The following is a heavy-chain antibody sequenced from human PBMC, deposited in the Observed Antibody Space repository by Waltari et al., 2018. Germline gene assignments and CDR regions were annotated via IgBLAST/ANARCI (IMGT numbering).Heavy chain of an antibody. D-gene: IGHD3-9*01. CDR3: ASRYYDILTGYSRFDY. CDR1: YS. V-gene: IGHV3-48*04. J-gene: IGHJ4*02. CDR2: ISSSSSTI. Sequence: YSMNWVRQAPGKGLEWVSYISSSSSTIYYADSVKGRFTISRDNAKNSLYLQMNSLRAEDTAVYYCASRYYDILTGYSRFDYWGQGTLVTVSS.